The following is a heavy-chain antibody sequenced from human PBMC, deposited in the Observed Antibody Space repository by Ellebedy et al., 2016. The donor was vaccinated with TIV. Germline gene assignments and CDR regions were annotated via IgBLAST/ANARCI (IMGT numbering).Heavy chain of an antibody. D-gene: IGHD7-27*01. V-gene: IGHV3-33*01. Sequence: PGGSLRLSCAASGLTFSRYGMHWIRQAPDKGLEWVAVIWYDGSIKYLVDSVKGRFTISRDNFNNPLYLQMNSLRAEDTAVYWCASWDFDYWGQGTLVTVSS. CDR1: GLTFSRYG. J-gene: IGHJ4*02. CDR3: ASWDFDY. CDR2: IWYDGSIK.